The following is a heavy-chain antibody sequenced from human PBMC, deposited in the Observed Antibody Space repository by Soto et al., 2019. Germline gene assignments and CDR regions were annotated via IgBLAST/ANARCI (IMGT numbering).Heavy chain of an antibody. V-gene: IGHV3-30-3*01. D-gene: IGHD3-3*01. CDR1: GFTFSSYA. Sequence: GGSLRLSCAASGFTFSSYAMHWVRQAPGKGLEWVAVISYDGSNKYYADSVKGRFTISRDNSKNTLYLQMNSLRAEDTAVYYCARQYYDFWSGYWGSYGMDVWGQGTTVTVS. CDR3: ARQYYDFWSGYWGSYGMDV. J-gene: IGHJ6*02. CDR2: ISYDGSNK.